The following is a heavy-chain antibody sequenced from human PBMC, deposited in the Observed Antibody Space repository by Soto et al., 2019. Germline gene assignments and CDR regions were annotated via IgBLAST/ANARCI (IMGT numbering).Heavy chain of an antibody. J-gene: IGHJ4*02. Sequence: EVQLVESGGGLVQPGGSLRLSCAASGFAVSSNYMSWVRQAPGKGLEWVSVIYSGGSTYYADSVKGRFTISRDNSKNTRYLQMNSLRAEDTAVYYCASLDSSYSSGWYTEDYWGQGTLVTVSS. CDR3: ASLDSSYSSGWYTEDY. CDR1: GFAVSSNY. CDR2: IYSGGST. D-gene: IGHD6-19*01. V-gene: IGHV3-66*01.